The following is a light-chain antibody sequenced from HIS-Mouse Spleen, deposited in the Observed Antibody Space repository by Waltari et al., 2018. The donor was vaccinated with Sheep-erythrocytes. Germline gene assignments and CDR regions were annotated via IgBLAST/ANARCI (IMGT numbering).Light chain of an antibody. Sequence: QSALTQPRSVSGSPGQSVTISCTGTSSDVGGYNYVSWYQQHPGKAPQLMIYDGSKRPSGVPDRFSGSKSGNTASLTISGLQAEDEADYYCCSYAGSYNHVFATGTKVTVL. CDR2: DGS. CDR1: SSDVGGYNY. CDR3: CSYAGSYNHV. V-gene: IGLV2-11*01. J-gene: IGLJ1*01.